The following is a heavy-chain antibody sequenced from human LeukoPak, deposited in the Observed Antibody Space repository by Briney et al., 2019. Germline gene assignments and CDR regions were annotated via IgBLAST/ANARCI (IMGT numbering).Heavy chain of an antibody. V-gene: IGHV1-69*05. CDR1: GGTFSSYA. CDR3: ARSSGDSSGPLRY. Sequence: SSAKVSCKASGGTFSSYAISWVRQAPGQGLEWMGRIIPIFGTANYAQKFQGRVTITTDESTSTAYMELSSLRSEDTAVYYCARSSGDSSGPLRYWGQGTLVTVSS. CDR2: IIPIFGTA. D-gene: IGHD3-22*01. J-gene: IGHJ4*02.